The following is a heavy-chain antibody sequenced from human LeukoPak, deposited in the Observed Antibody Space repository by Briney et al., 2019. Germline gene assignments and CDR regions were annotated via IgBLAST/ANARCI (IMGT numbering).Heavy chain of an antibody. Sequence: PSETLPLTCTVSGGSISSHYWSWIRQPPGKGLEWIGYIYYSGSTNYNPSLKSRVTISVDTSKNQFSLKLSSVTAADTAVYYCARTGSGYSYGVPTYYYYYYMDVWGKGTTVTASS. CDR3: ARTGSGYSYGVPTYYYYYYMDV. D-gene: IGHD5-18*01. CDR2: IYYSGST. J-gene: IGHJ6*03. CDR1: GGSISSHY. V-gene: IGHV4-59*11.